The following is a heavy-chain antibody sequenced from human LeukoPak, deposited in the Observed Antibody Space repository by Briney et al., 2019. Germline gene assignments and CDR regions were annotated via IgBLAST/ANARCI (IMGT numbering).Heavy chain of an antibody. J-gene: IGHJ4*02. CDR3: ALLLVVGDIVVVPAASTFDY. D-gene: IGHD2-2*01. V-gene: IGHV3-30-3*01. CDR2: ISYDGSNK. Sequence: GGSLRLSCAASGFTFSNYAMHWVRQAPGKGLEWVAVISYDGSNKYYADSVKGRFTISRDSSNNTLYLQMNSLRAEDTAVYYCALLLVVGDIVVVPAASTFDYWGQGTLVTVSS. CDR1: GFTFSNYA.